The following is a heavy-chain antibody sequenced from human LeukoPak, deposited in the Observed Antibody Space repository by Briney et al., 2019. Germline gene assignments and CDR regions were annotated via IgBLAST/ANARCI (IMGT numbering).Heavy chain of an antibody. Sequence: SETLSLTCTVSGGSISSGRYYWGWIRQPPGKGLEWIGTIYYSGSTYYNPSLKSRVTISVDTSKNHFSLQLTSVTAADTAVYYCASLSDYGDQLDYWGQGTLVTVSS. D-gene: IGHD4-17*01. V-gene: IGHV4-39*02. J-gene: IGHJ4*02. CDR1: GGSISSGRYY. CDR3: ASLSDYGDQLDY. CDR2: IYYSGST.